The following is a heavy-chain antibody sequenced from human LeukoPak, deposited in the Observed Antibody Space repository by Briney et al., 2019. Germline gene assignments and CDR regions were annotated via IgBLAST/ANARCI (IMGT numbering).Heavy chain of an antibody. D-gene: IGHD4-23*01. Sequence: SETLSLTCAVYGGSFSGYYWSWIRQPPGKGLEWIGEINHSGSTNYNPSLKGRVTISVDTSKNQFSLKLSSVTAADTAVYYCARYDYGGGYDAFDIWGQGTMVTVSS. J-gene: IGHJ3*02. CDR3: ARYDYGGGYDAFDI. CDR2: INHSGST. V-gene: IGHV4-34*01. CDR1: GGSFSGYY.